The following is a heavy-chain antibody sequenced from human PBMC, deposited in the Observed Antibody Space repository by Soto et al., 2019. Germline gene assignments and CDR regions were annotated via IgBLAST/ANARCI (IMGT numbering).Heavy chain of an antibody. V-gene: IGHV4-59*01. Sequence: QVQLQESGPGLVKPSETLSLICTVSGDSISHYYWSWIRQPPGKGLEWIGYVNYSGNTRYNSSLKRRVTISVDTSENQFSLNLSSVTAADTAVYYCARDPTGTYGAFDIWGQGTMVTVSS. J-gene: IGHJ3*02. CDR3: ARDPTGTYGAFDI. D-gene: IGHD1-26*01. CDR1: GDSISHYY. CDR2: VNYSGNT.